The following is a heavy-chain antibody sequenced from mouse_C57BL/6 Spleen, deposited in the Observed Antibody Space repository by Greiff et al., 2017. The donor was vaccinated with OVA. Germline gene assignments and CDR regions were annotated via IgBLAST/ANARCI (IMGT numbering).Heavy chain of an antibody. CDR3: ARNDGYYVGFDY. J-gene: IGHJ2*01. V-gene: IGHV14-2*01. CDR2: IDPEDGET. Sequence: VHVKQSGAELVKPGASVKLSCTASGFNIKDYYMHWVKQRTEQGLEWIGRIDPEDGETQYAPKFQGKATITADTSSNTAYLQLSSLTSEDTAVYYCARNDGYYVGFDYWGQGTTLTVSS. CDR1: GFNIKDYY. D-gene: IGHD2-3*01.